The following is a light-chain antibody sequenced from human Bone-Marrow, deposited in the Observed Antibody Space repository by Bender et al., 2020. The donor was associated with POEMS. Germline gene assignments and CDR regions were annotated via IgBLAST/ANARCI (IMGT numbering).Light chain of an antibody. V-gene: IGLV2-8*01. CDR1: SSDVGSYNL. Sequence: HSALTQPASVSGSPGQSITISCTGTSSDVGSYNLVSWYQHHPGKAPKVMIYEVSKRPSGVPDRFSGSKSGNTASLTVSGLQADDEADYYCTSYAGSNNYVFGTGTKVTVL. J-gene: IGLJ1*01. CDR2: EVS. CDR3: TSYAGSNNYV.